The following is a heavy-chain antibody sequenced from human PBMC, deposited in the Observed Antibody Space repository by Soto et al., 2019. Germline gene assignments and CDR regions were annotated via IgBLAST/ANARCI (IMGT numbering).Heavy chain of an antibody. Sequence: ASVKFSSKASGYSVSSYPMHWVRQAPGQRLEWMGWINVGNGDTKYSQNFQGRVTLSRDTSATTAYMELSSLRSEDTAVYYCVRDWTHYESGGPGDYWGQGTLVHVSS. V-gene: IGHV1-3*01. D-gene: IGHD3-22*01. J-gene: IGHJ4*02. CDR1: GYSVSSYP. CDR2: INVGNGDT. CDR3: VRDWTHYESGGPGDY.